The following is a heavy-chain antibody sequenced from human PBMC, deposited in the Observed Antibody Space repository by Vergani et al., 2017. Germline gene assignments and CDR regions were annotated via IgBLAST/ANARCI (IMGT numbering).Heavy chain of an antibody. D-gene: IGHD2-15*01. J-gene: IGHJ6*02. Sequence: QLQLQESGPGLVKPSETLSLTCTVSGGSISSSSYYWGWIRQPPGKGLEWIGSIYYSGSTYYNPSLKSRVTISVDTSKNQFSLKLSSVTAADTAVYYCARSGSSDCSGGSFYYYYYGMDVWGQGTTVTVSS. CDR2: IYYSGST. CDR3: ARSGSSDCSGGSFYYYYYGMDV. V-gene: IGHV4-39*01. CDR1: GGSISSSSYY.